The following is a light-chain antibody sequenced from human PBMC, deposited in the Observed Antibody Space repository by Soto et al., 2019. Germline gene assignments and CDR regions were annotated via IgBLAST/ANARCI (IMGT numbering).Light chain of an antibody. J-gene: IGKJ4*01. CDR2: GAS. Sequence: DIQVTQSPSSLSASVGDRVTITCRASQTISKYLNWYQHKPGKGPKLLIYGASTLQSGVPSRFSGSGSGTDFTLTISSLQPEDFATYYCLEHSLYPLLTFGGGTKVDIK. V-gene: IGKV1-39*01. CDR1: QTISKY. CDR3: LEHSLYPLLT.